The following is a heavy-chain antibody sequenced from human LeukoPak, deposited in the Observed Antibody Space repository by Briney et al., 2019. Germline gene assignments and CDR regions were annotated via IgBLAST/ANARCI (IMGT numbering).Heavy chain of an antibody. D-gene: IGHD3-22*01. J-gene: IGHJ6*02. CDR3: ARDISGGYDGLDV. Sequence: GGSLRLSCAASGFSFSKNDMHWVRQRTGKGLEWVSAISTAGDTYYPGSVKGRFTVSRENAKNSLYLQMNSLSAGDTAVYYCARDISGGYDGLDVWGQGTTVTVSS. CDR2: ISTAGDT. CDR1: GFSFSKND. V-gene: IGHV3-13*01.